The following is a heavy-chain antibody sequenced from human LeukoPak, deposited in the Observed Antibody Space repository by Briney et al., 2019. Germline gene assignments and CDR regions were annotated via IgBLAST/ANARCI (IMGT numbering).Heavy chain of an antibody. D-gene: IGHD1-1*01. CDR2: ITAYNGNR. CDR3: ARDNDKVVDH. J-gene: IGHJ4*01. CDR1: GYTFSNYG. Sequence: ASVKVSCKPSGYTFSNYGISWVRQAPGQGPEWMGWITAYNGNRLYAQRFQGRITLTTDTSTSTSYMELRSLEYDDTAIYYCARDNDKVVDHWGQGTLVTVSS. V-gene: IGHV1-18*01.